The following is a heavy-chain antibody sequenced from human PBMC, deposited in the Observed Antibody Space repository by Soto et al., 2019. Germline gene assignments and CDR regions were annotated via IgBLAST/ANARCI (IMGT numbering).Heavy chain of an antibody. J-gene: IGHJ3*02. CDR2: INGDGRST. CDR1: GFTFSSHW. D-gene: IGHD3-16*01. Sequence: EVQLVESGGGLVQPGGSLRLSCAASGFTFSSHWKHWVRQAPGKGLVWVSRINGDGRSTTYADSVKGRFTMSRDDSKSTLYLHMNRPRAGDTAGYYCARGGADWGKPTVIWGQGPLVTVSS. CDR3: ARGGADWGKPTVI. V-gene: IGHV3-74*01.